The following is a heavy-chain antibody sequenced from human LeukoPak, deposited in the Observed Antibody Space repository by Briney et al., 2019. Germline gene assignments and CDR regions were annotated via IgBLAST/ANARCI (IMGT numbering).Heavy chain of an antibody. D-gene: IGHD2-15*01. Sequence: GASVKVSCKASGYTFTSYYMHWVRQAPGQGLEWMGIINPSGGSTSYAQKSQGRVTMTRDTSTSTVYMELSSLRSEDTAVYYCARDGCSGGSCYSGFDYWGQGTLVTVSS. J-gene: IGHJ4*02. CDR1: GYTFTSYY. CDR2: INPSGGST. CDR3: ARDGCSGGSCYSGFDY. V-gene: IGHV1-46*01.